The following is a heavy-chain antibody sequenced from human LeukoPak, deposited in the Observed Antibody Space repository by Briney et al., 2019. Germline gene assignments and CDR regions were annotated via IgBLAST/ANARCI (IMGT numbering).Heavy chain of an antibody. Sequence: SETLSLTCTVSGVSISTYYWTWIRQPPGEGLEWIGNIDYSGNTKYNPSLKSRVTISVDTSKSQFSLKLSSVTAADTAVYYCARWYYDSSGYRYFDYWGQGTLVTVSS. CDR3: ARWYYDSSGYRYFDY. CDR1: GVSISTYY. J-gene: IGHJ4*02. D-gene: IGHD3-22*01. V-gene: IGHV4-59*01. CDR2: IDYSGNT.